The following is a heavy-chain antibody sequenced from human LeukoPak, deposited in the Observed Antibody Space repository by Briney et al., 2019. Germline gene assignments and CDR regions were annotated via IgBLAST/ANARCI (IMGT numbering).Heavy chain of an antibody. CDR3: ARVTGYSSSWFDY. CDR1: GYTFTGYC. J-gene: IGHJ4*02. V-gene: IGHV1-2*02. Sequence: GASVKVSCKASGYTFTGYCMHWVRQAPGQGLEWMGWINPNSGGTNYAQKFQGRVTMTRDTSISTAYMELSRLRSDDTAVYYCARVTGYSSSWFDYWGQGTLVTVSS. D-gene: IGHD6-13*01. CDR2: INPNSGGT.